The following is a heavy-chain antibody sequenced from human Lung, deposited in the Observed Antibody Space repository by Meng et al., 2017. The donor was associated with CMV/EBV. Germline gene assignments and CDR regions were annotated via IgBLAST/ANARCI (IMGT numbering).Heavy chain of an antibody. V-gene: IGHV4-4*02. D-gene: IGHD3-10*01. Sequence: VQLPGAGPVLVKPAATLSLPCAVSGDSITNHNWWAWVRQPPGKGLEWIGEIPHRGSSAYNPSLKSRVSMSIDKSKNQFSLKLTSVTAADTAVYHCLRRSGGSVWGQGTLVTVSS. CDR3: LRRSGGSV. J-gene: IGHJ1*01. CDR2: IPHRGSS. CDR1: GDSITNHNW.